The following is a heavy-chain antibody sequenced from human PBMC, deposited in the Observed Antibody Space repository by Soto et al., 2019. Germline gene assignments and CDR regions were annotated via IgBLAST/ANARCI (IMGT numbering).Heavy chain of an antibody. D-gene: IGHD6-19*01. J-gene: IGHJ5*02. Sequence: FETLCLTCTVSGGSISSRSDYWGWIRQPPGKGLEWVGSIYSSGRTYYNPSLKSRVTISVDTSKNQFSLKLSSVTAADTAVYYCARHGVAGQYNWFDPWGQGTLVTVSS. CDR3: ARHGVAGQYNWFDP. V-gene: IGHV4-39*01. CDR2: IYSSGRT. CDR1: GGSISSRSDY.